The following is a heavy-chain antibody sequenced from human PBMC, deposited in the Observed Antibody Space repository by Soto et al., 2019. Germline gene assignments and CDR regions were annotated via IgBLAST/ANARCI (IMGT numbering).Heavy chain of an antibody. D-gene: IGHD4-17*01. CDR2: IFYSGLT. CDR3: ARSRHDYGDYYMDV. CDR1: GGSISSGAYY. J-gene: IGHJ6*03. V-gene: IGHV4-31*03. Sequence: SETLSLTCTVSGGSISSGAYYWSWIRQHPGQGLEWIGYIFYSGLTYYNPSLKSRVTISVDTSKNQFSLKLSSVTAADTAVYYCARSRHDYGDYYMDVWGEGXTVT.